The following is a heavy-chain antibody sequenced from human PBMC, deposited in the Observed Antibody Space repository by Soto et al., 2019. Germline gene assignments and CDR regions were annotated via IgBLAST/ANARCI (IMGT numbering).Heavy chain of an antibody. CDR3: ARAHYYDSSGGFDY. J-gene: IGHJ4*02. D-gene: IGHD3-22*01. CDR1: GGSISSYY. V-gene: IGHV4-59*01. CDR2: IYYSGST. Sequence: SETLSLTCPLSGGSISSYYWSWIRPPPGKGLEWIGYIYYSGSTNYNPSLKSRVTISVDTSKNQFSLKLSSVTAADTAVYYCARAHYYDSSGGFDYWGQGTLVTVSS.